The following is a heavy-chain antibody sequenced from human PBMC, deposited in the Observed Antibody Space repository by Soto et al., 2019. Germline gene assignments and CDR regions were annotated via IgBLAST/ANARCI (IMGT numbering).Heavy chain of an antibody. CDR1: GYTFTGYY. CDR3: ARDPWYYYGMDV. CDR2: INPNSGGT. Sequence: ASVKVSCKASGYTFTGYYMHWVRQAPGQGLEWMGWINPNSGGTNYAQKFQGWVTMTRDTSISTAYMELSRLRSDDTAVYYCARDPWYYYGMDVWGQVTKFTAYS. V-gene: IGHV1-2*04. J-gene: IGHJ6*01.